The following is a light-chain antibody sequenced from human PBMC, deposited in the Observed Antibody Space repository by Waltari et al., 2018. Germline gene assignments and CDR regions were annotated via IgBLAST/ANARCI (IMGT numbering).Light chain of an antibody. J-gene: IGLJ1*01. CDR2: NNN. CDR1: SSNIGSNT. V-gene: IGLV1-44*01. CDR3: GGWDDTLTGPYV. Sequence: QPALTQPPSVSGTPGQMVTISCSGSSSNIGSNTVNWYQVLPGSAPRLVIHNNNHRPTDVPARFSSSKSGTSASLAISGLQSEDEADYYCGGWDDTLTGPYVFGSGTKVIVL.